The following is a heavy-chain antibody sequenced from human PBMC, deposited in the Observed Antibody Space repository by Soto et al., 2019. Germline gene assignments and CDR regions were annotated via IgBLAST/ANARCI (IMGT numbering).Heavy chain of an antibody. J-gene: IGHJ3*02. CDR2: IYHTGST. CDR3: ARDPLYDYGDLSHVFYI. D-gene: IGHD4-17*01. V-gene: IGHV4-30-4*01. Sequence: PSETLSLTCTVSGGSMSRGDYYWSWIRQPPGKGLEWIGFIYHTGSTYYSPSLKSRVAISVDTSKNQFSLKLSSVTAADTAVYYCARDPLYDYGDLSHVFYIWGQGTMVTVSS. CDR1: GGSMSRGDYY.